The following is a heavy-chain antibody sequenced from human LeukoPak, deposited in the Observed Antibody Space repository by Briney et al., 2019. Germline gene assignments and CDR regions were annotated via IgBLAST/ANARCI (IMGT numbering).Heavy chain of an antibody. CDR2: IWYDGTNE. J-gene: IGHJ6*02. CDR1: GFTFKNYG. Sequence: PGGSLRLSCITSGFTFKNYGMYWVRQAPGKGLEWVAVIWYDGTNEWYGDSVKGRFTISRDNSKNTLYLQMNSLRPEDTAVYYCARERESGSNYYYYGLDVWGQGTTVTVSS. CDR3: ARERESGSNYYYYGLDV. D-gene: IGHD3-10*01. V-gene: IGHV3-33*01.